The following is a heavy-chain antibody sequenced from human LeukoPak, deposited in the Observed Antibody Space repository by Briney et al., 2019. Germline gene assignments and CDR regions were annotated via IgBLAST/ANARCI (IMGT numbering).Heavy chain of an antibody. V-gene: IGHV4-39*01. CDR3: ARLYYDSSGYFDY. CDR2: IFYSGST. CDR1: GGSISSSSYY. J-gene: IGHJ4*02. Sequence: ASETLSLTCTVSGGSISSSSYYWGWIRQPPGKGLEWIGSIFYSGSTYYNPSLKSRVTISVDTSKNQFSLKLSSVTAADTVVYYCARLYYDSSGYFDYWGQGTLVTVSS. D-gene: IGHD3-22*01.